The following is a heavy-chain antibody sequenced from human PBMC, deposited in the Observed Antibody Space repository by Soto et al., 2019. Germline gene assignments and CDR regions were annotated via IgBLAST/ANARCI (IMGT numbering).Heavy chain of an antibody. CDR3: AKDPNVLRFLEGLLRFVV. CDR1: GYSIGSAYY. V-gene: IGHV4-38-2*02. D-gene: IGHD3-3*01. CDR2: IYHSGIT. J-gene: IGHJ6*02. Sequence: SETLSLTCAVSGYSIGSAYYWGWIRQPPGKGLEWIGNIYHSGITYYNPSLKSLVTISVDTSKNQFSLKLSSVTAADTAVYYCAKDPNVLRFLEGLLRFVVWGQGTTVTVS.